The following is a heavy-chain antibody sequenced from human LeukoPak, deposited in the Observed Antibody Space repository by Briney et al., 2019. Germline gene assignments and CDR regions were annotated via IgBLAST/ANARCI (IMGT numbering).Heavy chain of an antibody. D-gene: IGHD3-3*01. J-gene: IGHJ4*02. Sequence: GGSLRLSCAASGFTFSSYAMHWVRQAPGKGLEWVAVISYDGSNKYYADSVKGRFTISRDNSKNTLYLQMNSLRAEDTAVYYCARDLLSFGVVIPMDHWGQGTLVTVSS. CDR3: ARDLLSFGVVIPMDH. V-gene: IGHV3-30-3*01. CDR2: ISYDGSNK. CDR1: GFTFSSYA.